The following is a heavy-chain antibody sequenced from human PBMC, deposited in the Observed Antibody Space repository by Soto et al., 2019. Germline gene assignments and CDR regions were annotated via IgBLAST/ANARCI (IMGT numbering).Heavy chain of an antibody. V-gene: IGHV2-5*01. CDR2: IYWHGDK. Sequence: QLTLKESGPPLVKPTQTLTLTCTFSGFSLSTSGVGVGWIRQPPGKALEWLALIYWHGDKRYRPSLNSRLTLNKDPSKNQVVRTTTDMDPVDTATYYCAHSARYYDSLTGQYLPLNVDYWGLGTLVTVSS. D-gene: IGHD3-9*01. CDR3: AHSARYYDSLTGQYLPLNVDY. CDR1: GFSLSTSGVG. J-gene: IGHJ4*02.